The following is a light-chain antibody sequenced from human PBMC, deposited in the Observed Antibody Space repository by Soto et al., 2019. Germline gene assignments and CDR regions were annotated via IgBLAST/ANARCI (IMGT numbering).Light chain of an antibody. CDR1: SSDIGAYNF. CDR3: SSFAGDNDVI. J-gene: IGLJ2*01. Sequence: QSALTQPPSASGSPGQSVTISCSGSSSDIGAYNFVSWYQQHPGQAPKLIIFEVNQRPSGVPNRFSGSKSGNTASLTVSGLQAEDEADYYCSSFAGDNDVIFGGGTKVTVL. CDR2: EVN. V-gene: IGLV2-8*01.